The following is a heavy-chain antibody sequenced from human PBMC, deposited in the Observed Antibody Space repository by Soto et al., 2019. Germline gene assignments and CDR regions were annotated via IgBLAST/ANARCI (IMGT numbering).Heavy chain of an antibody. CDR3: ARQERDGYNYGY. J-gene: IGHJ4*02. Sequence: SETLSLTCTVSGGSISSSSYYWGWIRQPLGKGLEWIGSIYYSGSTYYNPSLKSRVTISVDTSKNQFSLKLSSVTAADTAVYYCARQERDGYNYGYWGQGTLVTVS. CDR1: GGSISSSSYY. D-gene: IGHD5-12*01. V-gene: IGHV4-39*01. CDR2: IYYSGST.